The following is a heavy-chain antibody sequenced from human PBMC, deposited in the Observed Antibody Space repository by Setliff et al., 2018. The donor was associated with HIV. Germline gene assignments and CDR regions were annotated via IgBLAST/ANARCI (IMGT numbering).Heavy chain of an antibody. J-gene: IGHJ4*02. D-gene: IGHD3-9*01. V-gene: IGHV3-74*01. CDR2: IDGDGSGR. CDR1: GFTFRNYW. Sequence: PGGSLRLSCAASGFTFRNYWMHWVRQAPGKGLVWVSRIDGDGSGRSYADSVQGRFTISRDNAKNTLYLQMNSLRAEDTAVYYCAKTSNTGYLFCSDYWGQGTLVTVS. CDR3: AKTSNTGYLFCSDY.